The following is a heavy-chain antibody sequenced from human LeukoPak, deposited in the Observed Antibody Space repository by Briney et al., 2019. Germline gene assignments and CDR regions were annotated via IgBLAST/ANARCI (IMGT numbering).Heavy chain of an antibody. CDR2: IYHSGST. CDR3: ARGPLYYDFWSGYYGY. J-gene: IGHJ4*02. CDR1: GYSISSGYY. V-gene: IGHV4-38-2*02. D-gene: IGHD3-3*01. Sequence: NPSETLSLTCTVSGYSISSGYYWGWIRQPPGKGLEWIGSIYHSGSTNYNPSLKSRVTISVDTSKNQFSLKLSSVTAADTAVYYCARGPLYYDFWSGYYGYWGQGTLVTVSS.